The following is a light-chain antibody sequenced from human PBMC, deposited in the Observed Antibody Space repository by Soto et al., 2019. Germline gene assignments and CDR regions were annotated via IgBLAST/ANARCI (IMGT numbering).Light chain of an antibody. CDR2: DAS. CDR1: QSVSSY. CDR3: QQRSNWPRFT. J-gene: IGKJ3*01. Sequence: EIVLTQSPATLSLSPGERATLSSRASQSVSSYLAWYQQKPGQAPRLLIYDASNRATGIPARFSGSGSGTDFTLTISSLEPEDFAVYYCQQRSNWPRFTFGPGTKVDIK. V-gene: IGKV3-11*01.